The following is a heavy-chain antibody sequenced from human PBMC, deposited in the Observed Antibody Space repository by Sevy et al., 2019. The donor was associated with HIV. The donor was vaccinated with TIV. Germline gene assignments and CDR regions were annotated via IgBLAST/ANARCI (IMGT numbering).Heavy chain of an antibody. J-gene: IGHJ4*02. Sequence: GGSLRLSCAASGFTFDDYTMNWVRQAPGKGLEWVSGISWSSGNIAYTDSVEGRFTISRDNAKNSLYLQMNSLRVEDTALYYCVKDRSGSYSFDYWGQGTLVTVSS. CDR3: VKDRSGSYSFDY. CDR2: ISWSSGNI. CDR1: GFTFDDYT. V-gene: IGHV3-9*01. D-gene: IGHD1-26*01.